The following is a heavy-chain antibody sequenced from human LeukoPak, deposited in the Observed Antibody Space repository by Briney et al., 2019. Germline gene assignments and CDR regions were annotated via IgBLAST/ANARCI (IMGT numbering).Heavy chain of an antibody. V-gene: IGHV1-2*02. CDR3: ARDIGVPAATYYFDY. D-gene: IGHD2-2*01. J-gene: IGHJ4*02. Sequence: ASVKVSCKASGYTFTGYYMHWVRQAPGQGLEWMGWINPNSGGTNYAQKLQARVTMTTDTSTSTAYMELRSLRSDDTAVYYCARDIGVPAATYYFDYWGQGTLVTVSS. CDR2: INPNSGGT. CDR1: GYTFTGYY.